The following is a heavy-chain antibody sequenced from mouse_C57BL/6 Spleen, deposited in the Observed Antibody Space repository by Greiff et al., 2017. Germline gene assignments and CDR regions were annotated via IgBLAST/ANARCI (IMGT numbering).Heavy chain of an antibody. J-gene: IGHJ2*01. CDR2: IRLKSDNYAT. D-gene: IGHD1-1*01. CDR3: TGGYYGSSYPSYYFDY. V-gene: IGHV6-3*01. Sequence: EVKLMESGGGLVQPGGSMKLSCVASGFTFSNYWMNWVRQSPEKGLEWVAQIRLKSDNYATHYAESVKGRFTIARDDSKSSVYLQMNNLRAEDTEIYYCTGGYYGSSYPSYYFDYWGQGTTLTVSS. CDR1: GFTFSNYW.